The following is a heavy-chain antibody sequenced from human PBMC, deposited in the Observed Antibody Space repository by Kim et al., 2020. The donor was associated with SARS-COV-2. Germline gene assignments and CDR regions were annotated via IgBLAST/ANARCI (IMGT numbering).Heavy chain of an antibody. V-gene: IGHV4-39*01. Sequence: SETLSLTCTVSGGSISSSSYYWGWIRQPPGKGLEWIGSIYYSGSTYYNPSLKSRVTISVDTSKNQFSLKLSSVTAADTAVYYCARHYGANLGGMDVWGQGTTVTVSS. CDR1: GGSISSSSYY. CDR3: ARHYGANLGGMDV. D-gene: IGHD3-10*01. J-gene: IGHJ6*02. CDR2: IYYSGST.